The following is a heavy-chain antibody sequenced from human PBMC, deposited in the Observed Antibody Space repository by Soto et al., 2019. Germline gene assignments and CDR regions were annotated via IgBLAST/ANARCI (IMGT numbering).Heavy chain of an antibody. Sequence: AGGSLRLSCAASGLTFSSYAMSWVRKAPGKGLEWVSAISGSGGSTYYADSVKGRFTISRDNSKNTLYLQMNSLRAEDTAVYYCAKDPFQFEVYCSSTSCPIDYWGQGTLVTVSS. CDR2: ISGSGGST. J-gene: IGHJ4*02. CDR3: AKDPFQFEVYCSSTSCPIDY. V-gene: IGHV3-23*01. CDR1: GLTFSSYA. D-gene: IGHD2-2*01.